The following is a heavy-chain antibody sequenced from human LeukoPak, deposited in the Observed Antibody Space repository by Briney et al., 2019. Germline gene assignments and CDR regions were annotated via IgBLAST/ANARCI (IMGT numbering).Heavy chain of an antibody. J-gene: IGHJ3*02. CDR3: AREKQWLPNDAFDI. CDR1: GFTFSSYE. V-gene: IGHV3-48*03. Sequence: PGGSLRLSCAASGFTFSSYEMNWVRQAPGKGLEWVSYISSSGSTIYYADSVKGRFTISRDNAKNSLYLQMNSLRAEDTAVYYCAREKQWLPNDAFDIWAKGQWSPSLQ. D-gene: IGHD6-19*01. CDR2: ISSSGSTI.